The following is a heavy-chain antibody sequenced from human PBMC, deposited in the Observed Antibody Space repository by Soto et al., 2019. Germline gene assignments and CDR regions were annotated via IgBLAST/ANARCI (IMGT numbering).Heavy chain of an antibody. J-gene: IGHJ6*02. CDR3: ARDRSYGGYSSRWVLGGKYYYYGMDV. Sequence: QVQLVQSGAEVKKPGASVKVSCKASGYTFTSYGISWVRQAPGQGLEWMGWISAYNGNKNYAQKLQGRVTMTTDTSTSTAYMELRSLRSDDTAVYYCARDRSYGGYSSRWVLGGKYYYYGMDVWGQGTTVTVSS. CDR1: GYTFTSYG. D-gene: IGHD6-13*01. V-gene: IGHV1-18*01. CDR2: ISAYNGNK.